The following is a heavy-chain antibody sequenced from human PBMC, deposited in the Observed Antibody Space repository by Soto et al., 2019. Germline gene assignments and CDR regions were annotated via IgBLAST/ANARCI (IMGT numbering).Heavy chain of an antibody. CDR3: ARDCSSTTAYNYYYGMDV. J-gene: IGHJ6*02. CDR1: GYTFTSYG. CDR2: IRAYNGNT. V-gene: IGHV1-18*04. Sequence: GASVKVSCKASGYTFTSYGISWVRQAPGQGLEWMGWIRAYNGNTNYAQKLQGRVTMTTDTSTSTAYMELRSLRSDDTAVYYCARDCSSTTAYNYYYGMDVWGQGTTVTVSS. D-gene: IGHD2-2*01.